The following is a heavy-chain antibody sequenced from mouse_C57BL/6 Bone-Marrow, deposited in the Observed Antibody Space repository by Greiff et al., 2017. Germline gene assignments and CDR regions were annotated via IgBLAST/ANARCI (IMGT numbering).Heavy chain of an antibody. CDR3: ARRGYYYGSDY. CDR2: IDPSDSYT. CDR1: GYTFTSYW. Sequence: VQLQQPGAELVKPGASVKLSCKASGYTFTSYWMQWVKQRPGQGLEWIGEIDPSDSYTNYNQKFKGKATLTVDTSSSTAYMQLSSLTSEDSAVYYCARRGYYYGSDYWGQGTTLTVSS. J-gene: IGHJ2*01. D-gene: IGHD1-1*01. V-gene: IGHV1-50*01.